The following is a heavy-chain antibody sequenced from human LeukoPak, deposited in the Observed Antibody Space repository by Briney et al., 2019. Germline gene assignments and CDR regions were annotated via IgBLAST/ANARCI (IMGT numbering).Heavy chain of an antibody. CDR1: GYSFSSGSY. CDR3: ARDRALLWFEWFDP. D-gene: IGHD3-10*01. V-gene: IGHV4-38-2*02. Sequence: SETLSLTCTVSGYSFSSGSYWGWIRQPPGKGLEWIGSISHSGSTYYNPSLKSRVTISVDTSKNQFSLNLNSVTAADTAVYYCARDRALLWFEWFDPWGQGTLVTVSS. CDR2: ISHSGST. J-gene: IGHJ5*02.